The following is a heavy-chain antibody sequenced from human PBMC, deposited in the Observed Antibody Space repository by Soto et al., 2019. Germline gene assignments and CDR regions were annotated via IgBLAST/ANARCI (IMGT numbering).Heavy chain of an antibody. Sequence: SETLSLTCTVSGGSISSYYWSWIRQPPGKGLEWIGYIYYSGSTNYNPSLKSRVTISVDTSKNQFSLKLSSVTAADTAVYYCGRNYYDSSGYWPFDYWGQGTLVTVSS. J-gene: IGHJ4*02. CDR2: IYYSGST. D-gene: IGHD3-22*01. V-gene: IGHV4-59*08. CDR3: GRNYYDSSGYWPFDY. CDR1: GGSISSYY.